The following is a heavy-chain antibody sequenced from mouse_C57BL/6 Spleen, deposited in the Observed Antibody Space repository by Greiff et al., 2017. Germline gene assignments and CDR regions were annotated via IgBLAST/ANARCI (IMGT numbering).Heavy chain of an antibody. V-gene: IGHV1-80*01. CDR1: GYAFSSYW. J-gene: IGHJ2*01. Sequence: QVQLKESGAELVKPGASVKISCKASGYAFSSYWMNWVKQRPGKGLEWIGQIYPGDGDTNYNGKFKGKATLTADKSSSTAYMQLSSLTSEDSAVYFCARGGYYGSSDYWGQGTTLTFSS. CDR3: ARGGYYGSSDY. D-gene: IGHD1-1*01. CDR2: IYPGDGDT.